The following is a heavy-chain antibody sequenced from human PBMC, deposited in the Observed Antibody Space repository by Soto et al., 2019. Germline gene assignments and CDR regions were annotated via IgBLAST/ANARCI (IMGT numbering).Heavy chain of an antibody. CDR1: GGSISSSSYY. CDR3: ARHHPYLVLNWFDP. J-gene: IGHJ5*02. D-gene: IGHD2-8*01. CDR2: IYYSGST. V-gene: IGHV4-39*01. Sequence: QLQLQESGPGLVKPSETLSLTCTVSGGSISSSSYYWGWIRQPPGKGLEWIGSIYYSGSTYYNPSLKSRVTISVDTSKNQFSLKLSSVTAADTAVYYCARHHPYLVLNWFDPWGQGTLVTVSS.